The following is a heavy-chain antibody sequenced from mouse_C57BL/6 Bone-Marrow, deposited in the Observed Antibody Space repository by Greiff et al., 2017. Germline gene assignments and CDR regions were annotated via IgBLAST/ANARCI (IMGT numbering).Heavy chain of an antibody. CDR2: ISSGGSYT. V-gene: IGHV5-6*01. J-gene: IGHJ3*01. CDR3: ARRRAWFAY. Sequence: VQLKESGGDLVKPGGSLKLSCAASGFTFSSYGMSWVRQTPDKRLEWVGTISSGGSYTYYPDSVKGHFTFTRDKAKSTLYLQLSSLKSEDTAMYYCARRRAWFAYWGQGTLVTVSA. CDR1: GFTFSSYG.